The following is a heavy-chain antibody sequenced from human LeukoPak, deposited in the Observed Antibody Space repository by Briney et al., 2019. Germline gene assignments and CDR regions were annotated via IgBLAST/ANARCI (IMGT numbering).Heavy chain of an antibody. J-gene: IGHJ4*02. D-gene: IGHD2-15*01. CDR3: ASLTVTGGSLSDY. CDR2: TSNSGSSK. CDR1: GFTFSNYD. V-gene: IGHV3-48*03. Sequence: PGGSLRLSCVASGFTFSNYDMNWVRQVPGKGLEWVSYTSNSGSSKYYVDSVKGRFTISRDNAKNSLYLQMNSLRAEDTAVYYCASLTVTGGSLSDYWGQGTLVTVSS.